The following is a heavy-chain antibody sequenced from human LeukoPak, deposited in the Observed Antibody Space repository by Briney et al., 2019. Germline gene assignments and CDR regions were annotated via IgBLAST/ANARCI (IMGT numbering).Heavy chain of an antibody. V-gene: IGHV1-2*02. CDR1: GYTFTGYY. CDR2: INPNSGGT. J-gene: IGHJ5*02. Sequence: SVKLSCKASGYTFTGYYMHWVRQAPGQGLGWMGWINPNSGGTTYAQKFQGRVTMTRDTSISTAYMELSRLRSDGTAVNYCARDRSGSYWFDPWGQGTLVTVSS. CDR3: ARDRSGSYWFDP. D-gene: IGHD1-26*01.